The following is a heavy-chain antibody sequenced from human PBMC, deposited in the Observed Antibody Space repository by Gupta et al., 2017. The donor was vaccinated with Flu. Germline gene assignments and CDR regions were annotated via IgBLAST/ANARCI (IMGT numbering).Heavy chain of an antibody. V-gene: IGHV3-23*01. CDR1: GFTFSSYA. CDR2: SSGSGGST. CDR3: AKEGGYYDSSGYYLNY. Sequence: EVQLLESGGGLVQPGGSLRLSCAASGFTFSSYAMSWVRQAPGKGLEWVSASSGSGGSTYYADSVKGRFTISRDNSKNTLYLQMNSLRAEDTAVYYCAKEGGYYDSSGYYLNYWGQGTLVTVSS. D-gene: IGHD3-22*01. J-gene: IGHJ4*02.